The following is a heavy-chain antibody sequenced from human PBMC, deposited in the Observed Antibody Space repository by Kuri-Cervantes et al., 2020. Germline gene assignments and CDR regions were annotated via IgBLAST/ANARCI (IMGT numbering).Heavy chain of an antibody. J-gene: IGHJ4*02. D-gene: IGHD3-22*01. Sequence: ASVKVSCKASGYTFTGYYMHWVRQAPGQGLEWMGWINPNSGGTNYAQKFQGWVTMTTDTSTSTAYMELRSLRSDDTAVYYCARDRGYYYDSSGYYPRSDYWGQGTLVTVSS. V-gene: IGHV1-2*04. CDR2: INPNSGGT. CDR3: ARDRGYYYDSSGYYPRSDY. CDR1: GYTFTGYY.